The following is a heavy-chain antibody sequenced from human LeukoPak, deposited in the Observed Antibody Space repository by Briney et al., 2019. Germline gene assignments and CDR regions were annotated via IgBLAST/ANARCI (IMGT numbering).Heavy chain of an antibody. CDR1: GFTFSNAW. J-gene: IGHJ4*02. Sequence: AGGSLRLSCAASGFTFSNAWMSCVRQAPGKGLEWVGRIRSKTDGGSIEYGAPVKGRFTISRDDSKNTLDLQMNSLTTEDTAVYYCTTGRVLWGQGTLVTASS. V-gene: IGHV3-15*01. CDR2: IRSKTDGGSI. CDR3: TTGRVL.